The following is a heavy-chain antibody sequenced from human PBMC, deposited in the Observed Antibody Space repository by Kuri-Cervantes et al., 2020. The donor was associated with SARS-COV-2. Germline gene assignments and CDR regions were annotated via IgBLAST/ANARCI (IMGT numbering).Heavy chain of an antibody. CDR2: ISYDGINK. D-gene: IGHD2-21*01. CDR1: GFTFSSYA. Sequence: GESLKISCSASGFTFSSYAIHWVRQAPGKGLEWVAIISYDGINKSYADSVKGRFTISRDNSNTTLYLQMNSLRVEDTAVYYCARDRVGVHDYWGQGTLVTVSS. V-gene: IGHV3-30-3*01. CDR3: ARDRVGVHDY. J-gene: IGHJ4*02.